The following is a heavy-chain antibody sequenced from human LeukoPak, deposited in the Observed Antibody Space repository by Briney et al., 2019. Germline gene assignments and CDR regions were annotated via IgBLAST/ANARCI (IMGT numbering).Heavy chain of an antibody. CDR1: GDSISSGDYY. CDR3: ARGGYYGLGNDFRFDP. J-gene: IGHJ5*02. CDR2: ISSSGST. D-gene: IGHD3-10*01. V-gene: IGHV4-61*02. Sequence: PSETLSLTCTVSGDSISSGDYYWSWIRQPAGKGLEWIGRISSSGSTNYNPSLKSRVTISVDTSKNQFSLKLSSVTAADTAVYYCARGGYYGLGNDFRFDPWGQGTLVTVSS.